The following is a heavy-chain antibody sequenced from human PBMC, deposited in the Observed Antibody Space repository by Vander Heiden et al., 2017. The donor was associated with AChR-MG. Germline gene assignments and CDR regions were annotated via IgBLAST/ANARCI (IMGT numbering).Heavy chain of an antibody. CDR3: ASTIGYSYGYDYYYYYGMDV. D-gene: IGHD5-18*01. CDR1: GGSISSGSYY. J-gene: IGHJ6*02. V-gene: IGHV4-61*02. Sequence: QVQLQESGPGLVKPSQTLPPTCTVPGGSISSGSYYWGWIRQPAGKGLEWIGRIYTSGSTNYNPSLKSRVTISVDTSKNQFSLKLSSVTAADTAVYYCASTIGYSYGYDYYYYYGMDVWGQGTTVTVSS. CDR2: IYTSGST.